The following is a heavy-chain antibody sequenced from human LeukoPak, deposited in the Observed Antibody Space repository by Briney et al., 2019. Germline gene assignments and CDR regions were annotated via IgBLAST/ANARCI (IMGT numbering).Heavy chain of an antibody. CDR1: GFTFDDYA. V-gene: IGHV3-9*01. CDR2: ISWNSGSI. D-gene: IGHD6-6*01. Sequence: GGSLRLSCVASGFTFDDYAMHWVRQAPGKGLEWVSGISWNSGSIGYADSVKGRFTISRDNAKNSLYLQMNSLRAEDTALYYCAKEGFDSSSLDYWGQGTLVTVSS. J-gene: IGHJ4*02. CDR3: AKEGFDSSSLDY.